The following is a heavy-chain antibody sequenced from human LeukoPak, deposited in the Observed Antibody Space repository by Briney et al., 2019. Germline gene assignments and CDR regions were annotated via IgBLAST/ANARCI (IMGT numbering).Heavy chain of an antibody. J-gene: IGHJ6*02. Sequence: GGSLRLSCAAYGFTFSSYAMHWVRQAPGKGLEWVAVISYDGSNKYYADSVKGRFTISRDNSKNTLYLQMNSLRAEDTAVYYCARDPRAYSSSWYPSYYGMDVWGQGTTVTVSS. CDR1: GFTFSSYA. CDR2: ISYDGSNK. CDR3: ARDPRAYSSSWYPSYYGMDV. D-gene: IGHD6-13*01. V-gene: IGHV3-30-3*01.